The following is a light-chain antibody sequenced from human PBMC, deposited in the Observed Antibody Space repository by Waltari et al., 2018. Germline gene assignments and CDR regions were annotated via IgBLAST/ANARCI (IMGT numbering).Light chain of an antibody. Sequence: DIVMTQSPLSLPVTPGEPASISCRSSQTLLQSNGNHYWDWYLQKPGQSPQLLIYLGSNRASGVPDRFSGSGSGTDFTLKISRVEAEDVGIYYCMQVLQTPFTFGPGTKVDI. V-gene: IGKV2-28*01. CDR1: QTLLQSNGNHY. CDR3: MQVLQTPFT. CDR2: LGS. J-gene: IGKJ3*01.